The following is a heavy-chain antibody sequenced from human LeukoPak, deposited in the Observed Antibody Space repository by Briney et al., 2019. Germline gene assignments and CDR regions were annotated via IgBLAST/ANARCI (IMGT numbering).Heavy chain of an antibody. CDR2: FFLKGST. V-gene: IGHV4-38-2*02. Sequence: PSETLSLTCTVSGYSITSAYYWGWIRQPPGKGLEWIGSFFLKGSTYYNPSLKSRVTISVDTSKNQFSLTLTSVTAADTAVYYCASNTGTVFDYWGQGALVTASS. J-gene: IGHJ4*02. D-gene: IGHD7-27*01. CDR3: ASNTGTVFDY. CDR1: GYSITSAYY.